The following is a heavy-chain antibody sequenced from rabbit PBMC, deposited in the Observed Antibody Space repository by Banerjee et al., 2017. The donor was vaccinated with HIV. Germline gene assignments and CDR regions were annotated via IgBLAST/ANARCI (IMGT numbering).Heavy chain of an antibody. J-gene: IGHJ4*01. CDR3: ARGYSTYGYDL. V-gene: IGHV1S40*01. CDR1: GIDFSSYYY. CDR2: IQLSSGNT. Sequence: QSLEESGGGLVKPGGTLTLTCKASGIDFSSYYYMCWVRQAPGKGLEWIGCIQLSSGNTHYASWAKGRFTISKTSSTTVTLQMTSLTAADTATYFCARGYSTYGYDLWGPGTLVTVS. D-gene: IGHD6-1*01.